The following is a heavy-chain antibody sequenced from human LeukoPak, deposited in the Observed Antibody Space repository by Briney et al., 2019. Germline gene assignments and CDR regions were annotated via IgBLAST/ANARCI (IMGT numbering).Heavy chain of an antibody. J-gene: IGHJ3*02. Sequence: GGSLRLSCAASGFTFSSYGMHWVRQAPGKGLEWVAVILNDGSQEKYADSVKGRLTIPRDNSKNTLSLQMNSLRAEDTAVYYCARDDALGDNALDIWGQGTMVTVSS. CDR3: ARDDALGDNALDI. CDR2: ILNDGSQE. V-gene: IGHV3-33*01. CDR1: GFTFSSYG. D-gene: IGHD3-16*01.